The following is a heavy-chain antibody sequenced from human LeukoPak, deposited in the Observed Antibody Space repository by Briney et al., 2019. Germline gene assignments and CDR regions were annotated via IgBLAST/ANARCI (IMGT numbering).Heavy chain of an antibody. CDR3: ARGPGNYYHNWFDP. D-gene: IGHD3-10*01. CDR2: IDSKTGNP. V-gene: IGHV7-4-1*02. CDR1: GYTFTSYS. J-gene: IGHJ5*02. Sequence: ASVKVSCKASGYTFTSYSINWVRQAPGQGLEWMGWIDSKTGNPTYAQGFTGRFVFSLDTSVTTAYLQISSLKAEDTAVYYCARGPGNYYHNWFDPWGQGTLVTVSS.